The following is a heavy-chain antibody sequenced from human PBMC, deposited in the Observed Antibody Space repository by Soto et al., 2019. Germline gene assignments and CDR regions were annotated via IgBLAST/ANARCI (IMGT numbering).Heavy chain of an antibody. CDR3: ARDSRNYDILTGFYYYYMDV. V-gene: IGHV4-59*01. CDR1: GGSISSYY. Sequence: ETLSLTCTVSGGSISSYYWSWIRQPPGKGLEWIGYIYYSGSTNYNPSLKSRVTISVDTSKNQFSLKLSSVTAADTAVYYCARDSRNYDILTGFYYYYMDVWGKGTTVTVSS. J-gene: IGHJ6*03. CDR2: IYYSGST. D-gene: IGHD3-9*01.